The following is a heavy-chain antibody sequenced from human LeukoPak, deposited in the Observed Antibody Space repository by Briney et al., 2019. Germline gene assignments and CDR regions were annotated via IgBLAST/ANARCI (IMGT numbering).Heavy chain of an antibody. J-gene: IGHJ3*02. CDR1: GFTFSSYA. D-gene: IGHD4-17*01. CDR3: ARDRTNDYGHNVGAFDI. Sequence: GGSLRLSCAASGFTFSSYAMHWVRQAPGKGLEYVSAISSNGGSTYYANSVKGRFTISRDNSKNTLYLQMGSLRAEDMAVYYCARDRTNDYGHNVGAFDIWGQGTMVTVSS. V-gene: IGHV3-64*01. CDR2: ISSNGGST.